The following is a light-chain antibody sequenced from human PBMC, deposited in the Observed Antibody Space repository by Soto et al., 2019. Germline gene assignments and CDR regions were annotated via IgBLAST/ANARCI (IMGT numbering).Light chain of an antibody. CDR1: QSVSSSY. CDR2: GAS. V-gene: IGKV3-20*01. J-gene: IGKJ1*01. CDR3: QQYHTSPLT. Sequence: EIVMTQSPATLSVVPGERATFSCRASQSVSSSYIAWYQQKRGQAPRRLIYGASIRATGIPDRFSGSGSGTDFTLTISRLEPEDFALYYCQQYHTSPLTFGQGTKVDI.